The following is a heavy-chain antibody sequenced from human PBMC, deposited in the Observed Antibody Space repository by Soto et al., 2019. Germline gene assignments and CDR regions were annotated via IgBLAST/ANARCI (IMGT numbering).Heavy chain of an antibody. CDR2: INPNSGGT. CDR3: ARASTIAVRILYYYGMDV. CDR1: GYTLTGYY. J-gene: IGHJ6*02. D-gene: IGHD6-6*01. Sequence: QVQVVQSGAEVKKPGASVKVSCKASGYTLTGYYMHWVRQAPGQGLEWMGWINPNSGGTNYAQKFQCRVTMTRDTSISTAYMELSRRRSDDTAVYYCARASTIAVRILYYYGMDVWGQGTTVTVSS. V-gene: IGHV1-2*02.